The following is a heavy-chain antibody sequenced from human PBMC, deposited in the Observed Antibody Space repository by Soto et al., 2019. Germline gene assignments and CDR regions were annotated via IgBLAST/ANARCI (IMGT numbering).Heavy chain of an antibody. CDR2: IIPIFGTA. Sequence: SVKVSCKASGGTFSSYAISWVRQALGQGLEWMGGIIPIFGTANYAQKFQGRVTITADESTSTAYMELSSLRSEDTAVYYCARSSTRGYTRYYFDYWGQGTLVTVSS. CDR3: ARSSTRGYTRYYFDY. V-gene: IGHV1-69*13. D-gene: IGHD5-12*01. J-gene: IGHJ4*02. CDR1: GGTFSSYA.